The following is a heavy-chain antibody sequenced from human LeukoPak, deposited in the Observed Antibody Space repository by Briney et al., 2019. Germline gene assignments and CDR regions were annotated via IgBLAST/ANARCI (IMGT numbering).Heavy chain of an antibody. CDR3: ARSSIIAAAGPYYFDY. D-gene: IGHD6-13*01. Sequence: SVKVSCKASGGIFSSYAISWVRQAPGQGLEWIGGIITIFGTANYAQKFQGRVTITADKSTSTAYMELSSLRSEDTAVYYCARSSIIAAAGPYYFDYWGQGTLVTVSS. J-gene: IGHJ4*02. CDR2: IITIFGTA. CDR1: GGIFSSYA. V-gene: IGHV1-69*06.